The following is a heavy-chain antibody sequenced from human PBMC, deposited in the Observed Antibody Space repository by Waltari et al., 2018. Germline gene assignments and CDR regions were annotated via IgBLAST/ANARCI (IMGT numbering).Heavy chain of an antibody. Sequence: QVQLQESGPGLVKPSGTLSVTRPVPGAPTSGSFWWSWVRQTPRKGLEWIGQIHGSGRINYNPSLESRVTVSRDTSNNQFSLKLTSATAADTAVYFCARDRGRGLYLDSWGQGILVTVSP. V-gene: IGHV4-4*02. D-gene: IGHD5-12*01. J-gene: IGHJ4*02. CDR3: ARDRGRGLYLDS. CDR1: GAPTSGSFW. CDR2: IHGSGRI.